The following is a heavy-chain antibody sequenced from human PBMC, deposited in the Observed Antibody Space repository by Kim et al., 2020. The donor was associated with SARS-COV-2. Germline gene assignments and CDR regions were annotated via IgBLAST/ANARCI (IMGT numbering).Heavy chain of an antibody. CDR2: ISGRGGST. D-gene: IGHD3-10*01. CDR3: AKGEPTRMFLDYYGSGNH. J-gene: IGHJ5*02. V-gene: IGHV3-23*01. CDR1: GFTFSSYA. Sequence: GGSLRLSCAASGFTFSSYAMSWVRQAPGKGLEWVSAISGRGGSTYYADSVKGRFTISRDNSKNTLYLQMNSLRAEDTAVYYCAKGEPTRMFLDYYGSGNHWGQGTLVTVSS.